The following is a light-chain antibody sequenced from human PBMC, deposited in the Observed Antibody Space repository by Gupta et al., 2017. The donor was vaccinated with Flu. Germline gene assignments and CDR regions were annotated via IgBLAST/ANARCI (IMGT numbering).Light chain of an antibody. Sequence: SYDLTQPPSVSVSPRQRDSITCSADNLGDKYVVWYQVKPGTCPVLVVYQVNKRPHSHPETFSGPHAGNTSTLTISGTQAMDEADYYCKAGDTSTYYVFGTGTKVTVL. CDR3: KAGDTSTYYV. CDR2: QVN. V-gene: IGLV3-1*01. J-gene: IGLJ1*01. CDR1: NLGDKY.